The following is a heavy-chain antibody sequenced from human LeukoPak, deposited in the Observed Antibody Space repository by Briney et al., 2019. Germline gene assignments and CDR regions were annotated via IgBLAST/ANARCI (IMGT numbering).Heavy chain of an antibody. Sequence: SETLSLTCTVSGGSISSSSYYWGWIRQPPGTGLEWIGSIYYSGSTYYNPSLKSRVTISVDTSKNQFSLKLSSVTAADTAVYYCARDYTQMITIFGVVNQYFDYWGQGTLVTVSS. J-gene: IGHJ4*02. CDR3: ARDYTQMITIFGVVNQYFDY. V-gene: IGHV4-39*02. D-gene: IGHD3-3*01. CDR2: IYYSGST. CDR1: GGSISSSSYY.